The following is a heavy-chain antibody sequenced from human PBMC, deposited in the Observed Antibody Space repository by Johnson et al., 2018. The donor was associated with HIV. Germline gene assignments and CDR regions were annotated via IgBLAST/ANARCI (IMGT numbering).Heavy chain of an antibody. CDR2: ISWNGGST. J-gene: IGHJ3*02. CDR3: SGGRARAFDI. CDR1: GFTFDDYA. Sequence: VRLVESGGGVVRPGGSLRLSCVGSGFTFDDYALSWVRQLPGKGLEWVSGISWNGGSTAYADSVKGRFTISRDNAKNSLYLQMNSLRAEDMAVYYCSGGRARAFDIWGQGTMVTVSS. D-gene: IGHD5-12*01. V-gene: IGHV3-20*04.